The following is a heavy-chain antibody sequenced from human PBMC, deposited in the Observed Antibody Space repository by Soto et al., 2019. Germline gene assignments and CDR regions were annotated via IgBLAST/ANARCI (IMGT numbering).Heavy chain of an antibody. CDR3: AKDRGLAESGTWSHYYYGMDV. Sequence: GGSLRLSCVASGFTLTNNGMHWVREAPGQGLEWVAVISSDGSSYYYGDSVRGRFTISRDTSKNTLFLEMNSLTTADTAVYYCAKDRGLAESGTWSHYYYGMDVWGQGTSVTVSS. J-gene: IGHJ6*02. CDR2: ISSDGSSY. V-gene: IGHV3-30*18. D-gene: IGHD1-26*01. CDR1: GFTLTNNG.